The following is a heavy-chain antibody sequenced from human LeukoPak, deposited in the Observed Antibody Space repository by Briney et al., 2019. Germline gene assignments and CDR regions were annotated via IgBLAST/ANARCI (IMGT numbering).Heavy chain of an antibody. CDR1: GGSISSGSYY. CDR2: IYTSGST. CDR3: ARDATCSGGSCYRGYYYYGMDV. J-gene: IGHJ6*02. D-gene: IGHD2-15*01. V-gene: IGHV4-61*02. Sequence: SETLSLTCTVSGGSISSGSYYWSWIRQPAGKGLEWIGRIYTSGSTNYNPSLKSRVTISVDTSKNQFSLKLSSVTAADTAVYYCARDATCSGGSCYRGYYYYGMDVWGQGTTVTASS.